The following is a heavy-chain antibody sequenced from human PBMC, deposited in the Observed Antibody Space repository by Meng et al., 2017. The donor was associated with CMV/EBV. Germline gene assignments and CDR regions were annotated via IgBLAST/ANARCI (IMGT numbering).Heavy chain of an antibody. Sequence: GGSLRLSCAASGFTFSSYAMHWVRQAPGKGLEWVAVISYDGSNKYYADSVKGRFTISRDNSKNTLYLQMNSLRAEDTAVYYCARDFAVVVTATQGYWGQGTLVTVSS. D-gene: IGHD2-21*02. J-gene: IGHJ4*02. CDR1: GFTFSSYA. CDR3: ARDFAVVVTATQGY. V-gene: IGHV3-30*04. CDR2: ISYDGSNK.